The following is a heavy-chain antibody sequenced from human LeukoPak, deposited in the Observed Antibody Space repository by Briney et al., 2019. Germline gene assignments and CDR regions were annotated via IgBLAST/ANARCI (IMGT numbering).Heavy chain of an antibody. D-gene: IGHD4-23*01. V-gene: IGHV3-53*05. J-gene: IGHJ4*02. CDR1: GFTVSNTF. CDR2: IYSGGST. CDR3: ARDYGGKGAYFDY. Sequence: GGSLRLSCAASGFTVSNTFMSWVRQAPGKGLEWVSAIYSGGSTYYADSVKGRFTISRDNSKNTLYLQMNSLRAEDTAVYYCARDYGGKGAYFDYWGQGTLVTVSS.